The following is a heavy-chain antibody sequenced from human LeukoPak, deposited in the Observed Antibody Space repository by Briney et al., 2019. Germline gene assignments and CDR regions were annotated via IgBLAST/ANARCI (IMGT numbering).Heavy chain of an antibody. CDR2: IYTSGST. V-gene: IGHV4-61*02. D-gene: IGHD3-22*01. Sequence: SETLSLTCTVSGGSISSGSYYWSWIRQPAGKGLEWIGRIYTSGSTNYNPSLKSRVTISVDTSKNQFSLKLSSVTAADTAVYYCARYRGSYYDSSGPIGGGFDYWGQGTLVTVSS. CDR3: ARYRGSYYDSSGPIGGGFDY. CDR1: GGSISSGSYY. J-gene: IGHJ4*02.